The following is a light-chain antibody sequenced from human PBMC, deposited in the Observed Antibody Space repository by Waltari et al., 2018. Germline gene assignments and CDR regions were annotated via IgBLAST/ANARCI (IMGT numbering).Light chain of an antibody. CDR2: GNN. CDR1: NLRSYY. V-gene: IGLV3-19*01. J-gene: IGLJ2*01. CDR3: HSRDASGVGGS. Sequence: SSELTQDPTVSVAMGQTVRITCQGENLRSYYASWYQQRPGQAPILVFSGNNNRPSGVPDRFSGSSSDNTAVLTITGAQAEDEASYYCHSRDASGVGGSFGGGTKLTVL.